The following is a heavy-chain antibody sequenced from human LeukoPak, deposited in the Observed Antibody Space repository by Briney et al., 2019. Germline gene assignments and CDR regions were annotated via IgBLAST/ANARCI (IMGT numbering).Heavy chain of an antibody. J-gene: IGHJ4*02. Sequence: PGGSLRLSCAASGFTLSTYAMYWVRQAPGKGLEWVAVISFDGSSKYYADSVKGRFTISRDNSKNTLYLQVNSLRAEDTAVYYCERGAAYGDYGSIDYWGQGTLVIVSS. D-gene: IGHD4-17*01. CDR3: ERGAAYGDYGSIDY. CDR2: ISFDGSSK. V-gene: IGHV3-30*19. CDR1: GFTLSTYA.